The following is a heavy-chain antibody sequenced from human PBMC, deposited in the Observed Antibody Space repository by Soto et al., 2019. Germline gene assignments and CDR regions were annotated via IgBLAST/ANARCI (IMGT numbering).Heavy chain of an antibody. CDR1: GFTFSSYS. D-gene: IGHD3-3*01. V-gene: IGHV3-21*01. CDR3: ARDPPAYDFWSGYSPGGDYYYGMDV. J-gene: IGHJ6*01. CDR2: ISSSSSYI. Sequence: EVKLVESGGGLVKPGGSLRLSCAASGFTFSSYSMNWVRQAPGKGLEWVSYISSSSSYIYYADSVKGRFTISRDNAKNSLYLQMNRLGAEYTAVYYCARDPPAYDFWSGYSPGGDYYYGMDVWGQGTTVTVSS.